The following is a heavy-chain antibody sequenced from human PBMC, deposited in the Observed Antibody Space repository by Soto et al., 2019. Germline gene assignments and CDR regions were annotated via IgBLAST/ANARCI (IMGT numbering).Heavy chain of an antibody. CDR1: GFTFSSYA. D-gene: IGHD3-22*01. V-gene: IGHV3-30-3*01. Sequence: SLRLSCAASGFTFSSYAMHWFRRAQGKGLEWVAVISYDGSNKYYADSVKGRFTISRDNSKNTLYLQMNSLRAEDTAVYYCARGYYYDSSAPFDYWGQGTLVTVS. J-gene: IGHJ4*02. CDR2: ISYDGSNK. CDR3: ARGYYYDSSAPFDY.